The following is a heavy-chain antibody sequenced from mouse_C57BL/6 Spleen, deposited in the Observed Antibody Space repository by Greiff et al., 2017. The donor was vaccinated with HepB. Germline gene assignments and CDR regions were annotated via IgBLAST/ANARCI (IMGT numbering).Heavy chain of an antibody. D-gene: IGHD1-1*01. CDR1: GYTFTSYG. J-gene: IGHJ3*01. CDR3: ARRDGSSLSFAY. CDR2: IYPRSGNT. V-gene: IGHV1-81*01. Sequence: QVQLQQSGAELARPGASVKLSCKASGYTFTSYGISWVKQSTGQGLEWIGEIYPRSGNTYYNEKFKGKATLTADKSSSTAYMELRSLTSEDSAVYFCARRDGSSLSFAYWGQGTLVTVSA.